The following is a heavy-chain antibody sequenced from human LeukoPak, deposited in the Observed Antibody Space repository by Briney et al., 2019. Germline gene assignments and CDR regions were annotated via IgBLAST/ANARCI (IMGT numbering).Heavy chain of an antibody. CDR1: GFTFSSYW. CDR2: IKQDGSEK. CDR3: AKVAKYYYGSETYYFFEH. V-gene: IGHV3-7*01. D-gene: IGHD3-10*01. Sequence: GGSLRLSCAASGFTFSSYWMSWVRQAPGKGLEWVANIKQDGSEKYYVDSVKGRFTISRDNAKNSLYLQMNSLRVEDTAVYYCAKVAKYYYGSETYYFFEHWGQGTPVAASS. J-gene: IGHJ4*02.